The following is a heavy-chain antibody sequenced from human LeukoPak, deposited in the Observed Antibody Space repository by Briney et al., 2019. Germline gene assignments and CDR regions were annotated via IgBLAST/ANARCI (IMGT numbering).Heavy chain of an antibody. CDR2: IYHSGST. CDR1: GGSISSGGYS. J-gene: IGHJ4*02. CDR3: ARAARDIVEY. Sequence: SETLSLTCAVSGGSISSGGYSWSWIRQPPGEGLEWIGYIYHSGSTYYNPSLKSRVTISVDRSKNQFSLKLSSVTAADTAVYYCARAARDIVEYWGQGTLVTVSS. V-gene: IGHV4-30-2*01. D-gene: IGHD2-15*01.